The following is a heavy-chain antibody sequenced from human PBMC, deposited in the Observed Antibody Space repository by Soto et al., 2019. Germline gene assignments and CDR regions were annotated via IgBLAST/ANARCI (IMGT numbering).Heavy chain of an antibody. CDR1: GYTFTSYG. J-gene: IGHJ6*03. D-gene: IGHD6-6*01. CDR2: ISAYNGNT. Sequence: ASVKVSCKASGYTFTSYGISWVRQAPGQGLEWMGWISAYNGNTNYAQKLQGRVTMTTDTSTSTAYMELRSLRSDDTAVYYCARVTYKYSSSSSGYYYMDVWGKGTTVTVSS. V-gene: IGHV1-18*01. CDR3: ARVTYKYSSSSSGYYYMDV.